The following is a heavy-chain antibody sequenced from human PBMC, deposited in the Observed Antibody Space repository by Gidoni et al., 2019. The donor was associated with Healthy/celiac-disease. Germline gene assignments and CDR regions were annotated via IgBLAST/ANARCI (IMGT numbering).Heavy chain of an antibody. CDR2: IRSKAYGGTT. CDR3: TRDLRIAAAGDFDY. Sequence: EVQLVESGGGLVQPGRSLRLSCTASGFTFGDYAMSWVRQAPGKGLEWVGFIRSKAYGGTTEYAASVKGRFTISRDDSKSIAYLQMNSLKTEDTAVYYCTRDLRIAAAGDFDYWGQGTLVTVSS. CDR1: GFTFGDYA. V-gene: IGHV3-49*04. J-gene: IGHJ4*02. D-gene: IGHD6-13*01.